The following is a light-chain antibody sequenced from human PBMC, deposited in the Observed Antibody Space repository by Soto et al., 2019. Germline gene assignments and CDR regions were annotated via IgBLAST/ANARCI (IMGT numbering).Light chain of an antibody. CDR1: DSNIGSNS. V-gene: IGLV1-47*02. CDR3: AAWDASLSACV. CDR2: YNN. J-gene: IGLJ1*01. Sequence: QCLLTQAASGSSTAGQVVTIPCSAGDSNIGSNSVYWYQHLPRMAPKLLIYYNNQRPSGVPDRFSGSRSGTSASLAIVGLRSEDEAVYYCAAWDASLSACVFGKGTKVNV.